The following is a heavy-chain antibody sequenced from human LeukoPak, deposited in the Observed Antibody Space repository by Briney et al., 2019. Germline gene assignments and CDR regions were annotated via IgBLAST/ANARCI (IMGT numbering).Heavy chain of an antibody. V-gene: IGHV3-21*01. Sequence: GGSLRLSCAAFGFTFSSYSMNWVRQAPGKGLEWVSSISSSSSYIYYADSVKGRFTISRDNAKNSLYLQMNSLRAEDTAVYYCARGTPGNYDFWSGYYLDVWGKGTTVTVSS. CDR3: ARGTPGNYDFWSGYYLDV. CDR2: ISSSSSYI. J-gene: IGHJ6*04. CDR1: GFTFSSYS. D-gene: IGHD3-3*01.